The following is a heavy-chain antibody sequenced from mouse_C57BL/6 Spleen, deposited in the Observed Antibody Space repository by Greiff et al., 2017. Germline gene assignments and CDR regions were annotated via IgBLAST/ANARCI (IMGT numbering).Heavy chain of an antibody. J-gene: IGHJ2*01. V-gene: IGHV1-50*01. CDR1: GYTFTSYW. CDR2: IDPSDSYT. Sequence: QVQLQQPGAELVKPGASVKLSCKASGYTFTSYWMQWVKQRPGQGLAWIGEIDPSDSYTNYIPKFKGKATLTVDTSSSTAYMQLSSLTSEDSAVYYCARSHSSGSRFYFRYWGHFPTLSASA. D-gene: IGHD1-1*01. CDR3: ARSHSSGSRFYFRY.